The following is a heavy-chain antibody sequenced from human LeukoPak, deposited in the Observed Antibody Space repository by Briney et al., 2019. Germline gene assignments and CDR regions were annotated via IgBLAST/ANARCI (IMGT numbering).Heavy chain of an antibody. D-gene: IGHD5-18*01. CDR3: ARGISTDTHFDY. CDR1: GGSISSGGYS. CDR2: IYHSGST. J-gene: IGHJ4*02. V-gene: IGHV4-30-2*01. Sequence: SETLSLTCAVSGGSISSGGYSWSWIRQPPGKGLEWIGYIYHSGSTYYNPSLKSRVTISVDRSKNQFSLKLSSVTAADTAVYYCARGISTDTHFDYWGQGTLVTVSS.